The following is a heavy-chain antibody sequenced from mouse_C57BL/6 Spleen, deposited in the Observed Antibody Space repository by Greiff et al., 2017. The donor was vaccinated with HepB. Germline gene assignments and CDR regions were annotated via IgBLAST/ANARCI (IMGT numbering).Heavy chain of an antibody. V-gene: IGHV1-52*01. D-gene: IGHD1-1*01. CDR3: ARGLRGNYYAMDY. CDR2: IDPSDSET. J-gene: IGHJ4*01. Sequence: VKLQESGAELVRPGSSVKLSCKASGYTFTSYWMHWVKQRPIQGLEWIGNIDPSDSETHYNQKFKDKATLTVDKSSSTAYMQLSSLTSEDSAVYYCARGLRGNYYAMDYWGQGTSVTVSS. CDR1: GYTFTSYW.